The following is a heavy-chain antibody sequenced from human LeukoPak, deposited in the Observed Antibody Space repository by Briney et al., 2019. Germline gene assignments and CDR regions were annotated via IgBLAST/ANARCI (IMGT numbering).Heavy chain of an antibody. CDR2: IYYSGST. CDR1: GGSISSSSYY. Sequence: SETLSLTCTVSGGSISSSSYYWGWIRQPPGKGLEWIGSIYYSGSTNYNPSLKSRVTISVDTSKNQFSLKLSSVTAADTAVYYCARKFDDFWSGYYDYWGQGTLVTVSS. CDR3: ARKFDDFWSGYYDY. D-gene: IGHD3-3*01. V-gene: IGHV4-39*07. J-gene: IGHJ4*02.